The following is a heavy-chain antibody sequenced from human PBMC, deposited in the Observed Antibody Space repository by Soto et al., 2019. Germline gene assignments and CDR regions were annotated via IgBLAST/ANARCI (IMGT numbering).Heavy chain of an antibody. D-gene: IGHD1-1*01. V-gene: IGHV1-18*01. CDR3: ARGRYGDY. J-gene: IGHJ4*02. CDR1: GYAFTTYG. Sequence: QVHLVQPGAEVKKPGASVKVSCQGSGYAFTTYGITWLRQAHGQGLEWMGWISAHNGNTNYAQKLQGRVTVTRDTSTRTAYMELRSLRYDDTAVYYCARGRYGDYWGQGALVTVSS. CDR2: ISAHNGNT.